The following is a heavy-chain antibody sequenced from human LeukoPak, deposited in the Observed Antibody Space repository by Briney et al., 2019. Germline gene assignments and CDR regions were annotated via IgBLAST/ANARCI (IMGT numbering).Heavy chain of an antibody. CDR3: AKGSCGSTSCRIDY. CDR2: ISGSGGST. Sequence: GGSLRLSCAASGFTFSSYAMSWVRQAPGKGLEWVSAISGSGGSTYYADSVKGRFTISRDNSKNTLYLQMNSLRAEDTAVYYCAKGSCGSTSCRIDYWGQGTLVTVSS. J-gene: IGHJ4*02. CDR1: GFTFSSYA. V-gene: IGHV3-23*01. D-gene: IGHD2-2*01.